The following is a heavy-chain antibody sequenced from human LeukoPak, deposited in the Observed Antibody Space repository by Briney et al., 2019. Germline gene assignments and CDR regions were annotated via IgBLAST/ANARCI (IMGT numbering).Heavy chain of an antibody. D-gene: IGHD5-18*01. Sequence: SETLSLTCTVSGYSISSGYYWGWIRQPPGKGLEWIGSIYHSGSTYYNPSLKGRVTISLDTSKNQFSLKVSSVTAADTAVYYCARAGYSYLDYWGQGTLVTVSS. J-gene: IGHJ4*02. V-gene: IGHV4-38-2*02. CDR3: ARAGYSYLDY. CDR2: IYHSGST. CDR1: GYSISSGYY.